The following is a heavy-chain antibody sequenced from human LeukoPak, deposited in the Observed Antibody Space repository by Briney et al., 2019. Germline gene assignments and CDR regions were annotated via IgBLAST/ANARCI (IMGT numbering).Heavy chain of an antibody. CDR1: GYTFTGYY. Sequence: ASVKVSCKASGYTFTGYYMHWVRQAPGQGLEWMGRINPNSGGTNYAQKFPGRVTMTSDTSISTVYMELRRLRSDDTAVYYCARADLSPTYDYVWGSYRYGYFDYWGQGTLVTVSS. D-gene: IGHD3-16*02. V-gene: IGHV1-2*06. CDR2: INPNSGGT. J-gene: IGHJ4*02. CDR3: ARADLSPTYDYVWGSYRYGYFDY.